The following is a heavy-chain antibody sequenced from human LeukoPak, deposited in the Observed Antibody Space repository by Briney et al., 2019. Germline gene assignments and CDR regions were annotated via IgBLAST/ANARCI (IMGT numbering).Heavy chain of an antibody. D-gene: IGHD1-26*01. J-gene: IGHJ4*02. CDR3: ARHTDVGTYPLEY. CDR1: SGSISSSSYY. V-gene: IGHV4-39*01. Sequence: PSETLSLTCTVSSGSISSSSYYWGWIRQPPGKGLEWIGSIYYSGSTYYNPSLKSRVTMSVDTSKNQFSLKLSSVTAADTAVYYCARHTDVGTYPLEYWGQGTLVTVSS. CDR2: IYYSGST.